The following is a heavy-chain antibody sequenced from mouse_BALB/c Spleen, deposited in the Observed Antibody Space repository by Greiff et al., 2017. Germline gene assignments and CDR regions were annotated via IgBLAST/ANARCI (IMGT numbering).Heavy chain of an antibody. D-gene: IGHD1-2*01. CDR3: ARGGDSFSYFDV. CDR1: GFSLTSYG. Sequence: QVQLQQSGPGLVAPSQSLSITCTVSGFSLTSYGVHWVRQPPGKGLEWLGVIWAGGSTNYNSALMSRLSISKDNSKSQVFLKMNSLQTDDTAMYYCARGGDSFSYFDVWGAGTTVTVSS. V-gene: IGHV2-9*02. CDR2: IWAGGST. J-gene: IGHJ1*01.